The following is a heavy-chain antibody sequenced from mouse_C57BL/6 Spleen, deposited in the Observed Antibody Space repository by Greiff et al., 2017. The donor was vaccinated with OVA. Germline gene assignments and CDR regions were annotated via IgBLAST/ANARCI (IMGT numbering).Heavy chain of an antibody. CDR3: ARSDGNSLFDY. D-gene: IGHD2-1*01. V-gene: IGHV1-19*01. CDR2: INPYNGGT. J-gene: IGHJ2*01. CDR1: GYTFTDYY. Sequence: VQLQQSGPVLVKPGASVKMSCKASGYTFTDYYMNWVKQSHGKSLEWIGVINPYNGGTSYNQKFKGKATLTVDKSSSTAYMELNSLTSEDSAVYYCARSDGNSLFDYWGQGTTLTVSS.